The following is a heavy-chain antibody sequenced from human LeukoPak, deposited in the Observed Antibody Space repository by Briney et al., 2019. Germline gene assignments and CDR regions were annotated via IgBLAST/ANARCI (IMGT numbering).Heavy chain of an antibody. CDR3: ARDTGGVVVSGIDY. CDR2: IYYSGST. D-gene: IGHD2-2*01. V-gene: IGHV4-39*07. CDR1: GGSISSSSYY. J-gene: IGHJ4*02. Sequence: SETLSLTCTVSGGSISSSSYYWGWIRPPPGKGLEWIGSIYYSGSTYYNPSLKSRVTISVDTSKNQFSLKLSSVTAADTAVYYCARDTGGVVVSGIDYWGQGTLVTVSS.